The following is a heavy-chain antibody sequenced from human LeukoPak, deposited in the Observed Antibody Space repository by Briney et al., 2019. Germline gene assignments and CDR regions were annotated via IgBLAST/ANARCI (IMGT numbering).Heavy chain of an antibody. CDR3: ARGFRGDNFDY. V-gene: IGHV4-38-2*01. CDR2: IHYSGST. Sequence: GSLRLSCAASGFTFSSYEMNWVRQAPGKGLEWIGTIHYSGSTSYNPSLESRVTISVDPSKNQFSLKVTSVTAADTAVYFCARGFRGDNFDYWGQGTLVTVSS. D-gene: IGHD7-27*01. J-gene: IGHJ4*02. CDR1: GFTFSSYE.